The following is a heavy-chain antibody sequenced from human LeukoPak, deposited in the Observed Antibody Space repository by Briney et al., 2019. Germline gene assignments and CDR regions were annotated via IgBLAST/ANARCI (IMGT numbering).Heavy chain of an antibody. V-gene: IGHV4-34*01. CDR3: ARVKRSLLWCREIVDY. CDR2: INHSGST. CDR1: GGSFRGYY. J-gene: IGHJ4*02. Sequence: SETLSLTCAVYGGSFRGYYWSWIRQPPGKGLEWIGEINHSGSTNYNPSLKSRGTISVDTSKNQYSLKLSSVTAADTAVYCCARVKRSLLWCREIVDYWGQGTLVTVSS. D-gene: IGHD3-10*01.